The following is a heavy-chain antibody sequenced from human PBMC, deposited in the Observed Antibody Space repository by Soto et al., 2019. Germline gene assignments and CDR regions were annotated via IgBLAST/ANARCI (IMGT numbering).Heavy chain of an antibody. CDR2: VYHTVDT. CDR3: AREIGTARGNKYFDP. J-gene: IGHJ2*01. V-gene: IGHV4-4*02. D-gene: IGHD2-21*02. CDR1: GGTVASSHC. Sequence: PSETLSLTGGVSGGTVASSHCWSWVRQSPGRGLEWIGNVYHTVDTNFNPSLQSRVTFSVDKSNNQFSLRLTSVTAADTAVYFCAREIGTARGNKYFDPVGPGTRFTLCS.